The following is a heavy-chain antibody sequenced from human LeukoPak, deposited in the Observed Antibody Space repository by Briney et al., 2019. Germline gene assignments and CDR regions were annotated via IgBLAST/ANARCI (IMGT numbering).Heavy chain of an antibody. Sequence: PGGSLRLSCAASGFTFSSYGMHWVRQAPGKGLEWVAVISYDGSNKYYADSVKGRFTISRDNSKNTLYLQMNSLRAEDTAVYYCAKLLGIGTPKYYDFWSGYPPLDYWGQGTLVTVSS. J-gene: IGHJ4*02. CDR3: AKLLGIGTPKYYDFWSGYPPLDY. CDR2: ISYDGSNK. V-gene: IGHV3-30*18. CDR1: GFTFSSYG. D-gene: IGHD3-3*01.